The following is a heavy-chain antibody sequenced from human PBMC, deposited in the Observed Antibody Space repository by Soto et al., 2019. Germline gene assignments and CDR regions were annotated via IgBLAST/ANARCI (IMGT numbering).Heavy chain of an antibody. V-gene: IGHV2-5*02. J-gene: IGHJ3*02. Sequence: QITLKESGPTLVKPTETLTLTCTFSGFSLSTRGVGVGWIRQPPGKALEWLAVIYWDEDRRYSPSLKSRLIITKDTSKNQVFLIMTNMDPVDTATYYCAHLMITYGGVIGEDAFEMWGQGTLVTVSS. CDR1: GFSLSTRGVG. CDR2: IYWDEDR. CDR3: AHLMITYGGVIGEDAFEM. D-gene: IGHD3-16*02.